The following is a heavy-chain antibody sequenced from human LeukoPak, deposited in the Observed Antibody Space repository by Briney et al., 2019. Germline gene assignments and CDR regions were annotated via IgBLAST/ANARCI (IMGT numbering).Heavy chain of an antibody. Sequence: GGSLRLSSAASGFTSSSYWMSWVRQAPGKGLEWVATIKGDGNEKYYVDSVKGRFTISRDNAKNSLYLQMKRLRVEETAVYYWAREPIVVVIDRDAFDIWGQGAMVTVSS. V-gene: IGHV3-7*01. D-gene: IGHD2-21*01. CDR3: AREPIVVVIDRDAFDI. CDR2: IKGDGNEK. J-gene: IGHJ3*02. CDR1: GFTSSSYW.